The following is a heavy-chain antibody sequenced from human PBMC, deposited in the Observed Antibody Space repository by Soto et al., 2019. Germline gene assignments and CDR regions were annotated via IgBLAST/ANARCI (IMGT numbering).Heavy chain of an antibody. V-gene: IGHV1-18*01. CDR1: GYTFNSYG. Sequence: ASVKTFCKTSGYTFNSYGISWVRQAPGQGLEWMGWISVYRGNTNYAQKFQGRVTMTTDTSTSTAYMELTSLRFDDTAVYYCVRSAMAGYYYYYGMDVWGQGTTVTVSS. CDR3: VRSAMAGYYYYYGMDV. CDR2: ISVYRGNT. J-gene: IGHJ6*02. D-gene: IGHD6-19*01.